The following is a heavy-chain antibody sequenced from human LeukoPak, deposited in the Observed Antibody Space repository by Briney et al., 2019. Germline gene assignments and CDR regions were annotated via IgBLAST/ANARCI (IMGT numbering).Heavy chain of an antibody. CDR3: ARAGGYNSPFAY. CDR1: DASISRYY. CDR2: IYYSGPT. V-gene: IGHV4-59*01. J-gene: IGHJ4*02. Sequence: SETLSLTCTVSDASISRYYWSWIRQPPGKGLEWIGYIYYSGPTNYNPSLKSRVSISIDTSKNQFSLRLTSVTAADTAVYYCARAGGYNSPFAYWGQGTLVTVSS. D-gene: IGHD5-24*01.